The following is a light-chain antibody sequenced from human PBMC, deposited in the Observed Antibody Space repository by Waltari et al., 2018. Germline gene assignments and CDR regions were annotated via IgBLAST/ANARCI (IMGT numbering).Light chain of an antibody. CDR3: QQVNSFPAT. J-gene: IGKJ4*01. CDR2: KAS. CDR1: QSISSW. Sequence: DIQMTQSPSTLSASVGDRVTITCRASQSISSWLAWYQQKPGKAPKVLIYKASSLESGVPSRLSGSGSGTEFTLTISSLQPDDFATYYCQQVNSFPATFGGGTTVEIK. V-gene: IGKV1-5*03.